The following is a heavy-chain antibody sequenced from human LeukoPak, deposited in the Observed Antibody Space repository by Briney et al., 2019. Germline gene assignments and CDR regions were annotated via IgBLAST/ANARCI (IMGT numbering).Heavy chain of an antibody. V-gene: IGHV4-39*01. CDR1: GGSISSSSYY. D-gene: IGHD6-13*01. CDR2: IYYSGST. Sequence: SETLSLTCTVSGGSISSSSYYWGWIRQPPGKGLEWIGSIYYSGSTYYNPSLKSRVTISVDTSKNQFSLKLSSVTAADTAVYYCAYYIAAAGYFLNDYWGQGTLVTVSS. CDR3: AYYIAAAGYFLNDY. J-gene: IGHJ4*02.